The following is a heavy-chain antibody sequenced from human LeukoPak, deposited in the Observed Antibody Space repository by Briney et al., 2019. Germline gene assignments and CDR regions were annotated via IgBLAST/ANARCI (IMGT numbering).Heavy chain of an antibody. CDR3: ARAALYVPQQQLDD. V-gene: IGHV3-48*03. Sequence: GGSLRLSCAASGFTFSSYEMNWVRQAPGEGLEWVSYISSSGSTIYYADSVKGRFTISRDNAKNSLYLQMNSLRAEDTAVYYCARAALYVPQQQLDDWGQGTLVTVSS. CDR2: ISSSGSTI. D-gene: IGHD6-13*01. J-gene: IGHJ4*02. CDR1: GFTFSSYE.